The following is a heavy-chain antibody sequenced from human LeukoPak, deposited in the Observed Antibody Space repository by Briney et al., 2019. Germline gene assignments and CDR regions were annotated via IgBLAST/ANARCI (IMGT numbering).Heavy chain of an antibody. J-gene: IGHJ4*02. V-gene: IGHV3-21*01. CDR2: ISSTGSYI. Sequence: PGGSLRLSCAASGFTFSSDSMNWVRQAPGKGLEWVSSISSTGSYIHYTDSVKGRFTISRDNAKNSLYLQMNSLRAEDTAEYYCARGGTPITIFGVVPYFDYWGQGTLVTVSS. D-gene: IGHD3-3*01. CDR1: GFTFSSDS. CDR3: ARGGTPITIFGVVPYFDY.